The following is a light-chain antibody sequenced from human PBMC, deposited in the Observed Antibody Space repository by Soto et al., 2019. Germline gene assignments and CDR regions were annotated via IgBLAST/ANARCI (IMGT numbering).Light chain of an antibody. CDR3: QQYNSYYT. CDR2: KAS. V-gene: IGKV1-5*03. Sequence: DIQMTQSPSTLSASVGDRVTITCRASQSISSWVAWYQQKPGKAPKLLIYKASSLESGVPSRFSGSGSGTEFTLTISSLQPDDFATYCCQQYNSYYTVGEGTKLEIK. J-gene: IGKJ2*01. CDR1: QSISSW.